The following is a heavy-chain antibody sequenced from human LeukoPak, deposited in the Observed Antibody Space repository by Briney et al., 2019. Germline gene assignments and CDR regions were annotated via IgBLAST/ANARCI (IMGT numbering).Heavy chain of an antibody. D-gene: IGHD7-27*01. V-gene: IGHV3-30-3*01. J-gene: IGHJ4*02. CDR3: ASLTSLGY. CDR1: GFTFSSYA. CDR2: ISYDGSNK. Sequence: GRSLRLSCAASGFTFSSYAMHWVRQAPGKGLEWVAVISYDGSNKYYADSVKGRFTISRDNSKNTLYLQMNSLRAEDTAVYYCASLTSLGYWGQGTLVTVSS.